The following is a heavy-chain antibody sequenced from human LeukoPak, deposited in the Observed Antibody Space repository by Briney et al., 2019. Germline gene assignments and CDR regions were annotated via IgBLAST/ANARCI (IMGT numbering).Heavy chain of an antibody. CDR1: GGTFSSYA. CDR3: ARDGFIFGITGTTMGY. CDR2: IIPIFGTA. V-gene: IGHV1-69*06. Sequence: ASVKVSCKASGGTFSSYAISWVRQAPGQGLEWMGGIIPIFGTANYAQKFQGRVTITADKSTSTAYMELSSLRSEDTAVYYCARDGFIFGITGTTMGYWGQGTLVTVSS. D-gene: IGHD1-7*01. J-gene: IGHJ4*02.